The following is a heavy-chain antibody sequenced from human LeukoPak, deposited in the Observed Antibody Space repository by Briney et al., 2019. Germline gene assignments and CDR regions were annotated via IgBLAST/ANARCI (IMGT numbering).Heavy chain of an antibody. J-gene: IGHJ4*02. V-gene: IGHV4-31*03. Sequence: SETLSLTCTVSGGSISSGGYYWSWIRQHPGKGLEWIGYIYYSGSTYYNPSLKSRVTISVDTSKNQFSLKLSSVTAADTAVYYCARGLTGTHWGHFDYWGQGTLSPSPQ. D-gene: IGHD1-20*01. CDR3: ARGLTGTHWGHFDY. CDR2: IYYSGST. CDR1: GGSISSGGYY.